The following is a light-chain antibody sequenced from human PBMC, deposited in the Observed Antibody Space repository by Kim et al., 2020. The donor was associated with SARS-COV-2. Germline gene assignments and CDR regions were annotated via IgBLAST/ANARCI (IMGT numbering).Light chain of an antibody. J-gene: IGKJ3*01. V-gene: IGKV1-27*01. CDR1: QGIRNY. CDR3: QSYNSAPFT. CDR2: AAS. Sequence: ASVGDRVTITCRASQGIRNYLAWYHQKPGKAPKLLISAASTLQSGVPSRFSGSGSGTDFTLTISSLQPEDVATYYCQSYNSAPFTFGPGTKVDIK.